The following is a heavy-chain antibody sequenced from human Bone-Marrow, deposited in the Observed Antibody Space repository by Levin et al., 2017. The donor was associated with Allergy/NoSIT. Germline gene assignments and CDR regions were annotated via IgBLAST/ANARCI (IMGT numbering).Heavy chain of an antibody. V-gene: IGHV3-30-3*01. CDR1: GFTFSSYA. CDR2: ISYDGSNK. D-gene: IGHD2-2*01. J-gene: IGHJ6*02. CDR3: ARGVSSGDIVVVPELGDYYYGMDV. Sequence: GESLKISCAASGFTFSSYAMHWVRQAPGKGLEWVAVISYDGSNKYYADSVKGRFTISRDNSKNTLYLQMNSLRAEDTAVYYCARGVSSGDIVVVPELGDYYYGMDVWGQGTTVTVSS.